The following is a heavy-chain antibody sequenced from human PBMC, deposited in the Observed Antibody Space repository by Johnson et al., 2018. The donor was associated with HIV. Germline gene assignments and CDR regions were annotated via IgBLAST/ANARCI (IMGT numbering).Heavy chain of an antibody. CDR3: AREAGDRFVGVDAFDI. D-gene: IGHD7-27*01. Sequence: QVQLVESGGGVVQPGRSLRLSCAASGFIFRTYGMHWVRQAPGKGLEWVAFIRYDGGSKYYADSVKGRFTISRDNSKNTLYLQMNSLRAEDTAVYYCAREAGDRFVGVDAFDIWGQGTMVTVSS. V-gene: IGHV3-30*02. CDR2: IRYDGGSK. J-gene: IGHJ3*02. CDR1: GFIFRTYG.